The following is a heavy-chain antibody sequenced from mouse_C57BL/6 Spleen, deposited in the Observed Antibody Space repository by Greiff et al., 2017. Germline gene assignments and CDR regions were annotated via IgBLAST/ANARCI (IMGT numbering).Heavy chain of an antibody. J-gene: IGHJ4*01. CDR1: GFTFSSYA. V-gene: IGHV5-9-1*02. Sequence: EVMLVESGEGLVKPGGSLKLSCAASGFTFSSYAMSWVRQTPEKRLEWVAYISSGGDYIYYADTVKGRFTISRDNARNTLYLQMSSLKSEDTAMYYCTRGLTGTGYAMDYWGQGTSVTVSS. CDR3: TRGLTGTGYAMDY. CDR2: ISSGGDYI. D-gene: IGHD4-1*01.